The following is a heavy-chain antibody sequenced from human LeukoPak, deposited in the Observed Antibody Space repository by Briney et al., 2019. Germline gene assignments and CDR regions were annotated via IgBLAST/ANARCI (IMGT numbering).Heavy chain of an antibody. CDR2: IYSGGST. J-gene: IGHJ5*02. V-gene: IGHV3-53*01. D-gene: IGHD2-2*01. CDR3: AKSPPNQLPPNWFDP. Sequence: GGSLRLSCAASGFTVSSNYMSWVRQAPGKGLEWVSVIYSGGSTYYADSVKGRFTISRDNSKNTLYLQMNSLRAEDTAVYYCAKSPPNQLPPNWFDPWGQGTLVTVSS. CDR1: GFTVSSNY.